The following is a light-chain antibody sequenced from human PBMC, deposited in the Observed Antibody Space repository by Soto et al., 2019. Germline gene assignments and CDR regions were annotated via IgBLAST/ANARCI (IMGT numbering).Light chain of an antibody. CDR2: DAS. CDR3: QQRSSWPPT. Sequence: EVGVTQSPGTLSLSTGERATLSCMASQTIDNTLAWYQRKPGQAPRLLIYDASNRATGVPARFSGSGSGTDFTLTISSLEPEDFAVYYCQQRSSWPPTFGQGTRLEIK. J-gene: IGKJ5*01. V-gene: IGKV3-11*01. CDR1: QTIDNT.